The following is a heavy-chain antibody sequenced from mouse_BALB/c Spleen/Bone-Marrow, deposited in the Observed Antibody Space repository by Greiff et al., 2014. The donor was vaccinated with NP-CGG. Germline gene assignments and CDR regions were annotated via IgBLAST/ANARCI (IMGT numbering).Heavy chain of an antibody. CDR1: GYALTNYN. Sequence: VQLKESGPELVKPGASVKVSCKASGYALTNYNMYWVKQSHGKSLEWIGYNDPYSGGTNYNQKFKGKATLTVDKSSSTAYMHLNSLTSEDSAVYYCARLGTTAVPDYWGQGTTLTVSS. D-gene: IGHD1-1*01. CDR2: NDPYSGGT. CDR3: ARLGTTAVPDY. J-gene: IGHJ2*01. V-gene: IGHV1S135*01.